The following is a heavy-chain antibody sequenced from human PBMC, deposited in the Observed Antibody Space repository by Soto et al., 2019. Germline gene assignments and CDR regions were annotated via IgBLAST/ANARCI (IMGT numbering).Heavy chain of an antibody. CDR3: AKASGPLVRGVIITAYGMDV. CDR1: GGTFSSYA. J-gene: IGHJ6*02. Sequence: SVKVSCKASGGTFSSYAISWVRQAPGQGLEWMGGIIPIFGTANYAQKFQGRVTITADESTSTSYMELSSLRSEDTAVYYCAKASGPLVRGVIITAYGMDVWGQGTTVTVSS. D-gene: IGHD3-10*01. CDR2: IIPIFGTA. V-gene: IGHV1-69*13.